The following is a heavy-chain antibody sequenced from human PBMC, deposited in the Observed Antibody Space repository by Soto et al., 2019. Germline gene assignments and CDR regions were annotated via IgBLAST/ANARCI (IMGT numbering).Heavy chain of an antibody. J-gene: IGHJ6*02. V-gene: IGHV3-7*01. CDR2: IKQDGSEK. D-gene: IGHD6-13*01. Sequence: GGSLRLSCAASGFTFSSYWMSWVRQAPGKGLEWVANIKQDGSEKYYVDSVKGRFTISRDNAKNSLYLQMNSLRAEDTAVYYCARDSLRSAAANYYYGMDVWGQGTTVTVSS. CDR3: ARDSLRSAAANYYYGMDV. CDR1: GFTFSSYW.